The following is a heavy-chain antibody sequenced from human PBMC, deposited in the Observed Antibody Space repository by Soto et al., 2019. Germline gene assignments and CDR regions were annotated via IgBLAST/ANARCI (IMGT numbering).Heavy chain of an antibody. CDR2: ISNTGNT. CDR1: GGSISGYY. V-gene: IGHV4-59*01. J-gene: IGHJ4*02. D-gene: IGHD2-2*01. Sequence: VQLQESGPRLVRPSETLSLSCTVSGGSISGYYWNWIRQPPGRGLEWIGYISNTGNTNYNLSLKSRVSISVDTSKNQVSLNLRAVTAEDTALYYCARDSAVGSSKRGFEYWGQGTLVTVSS. CDR3: ARDSAVGSSKRGFEY.